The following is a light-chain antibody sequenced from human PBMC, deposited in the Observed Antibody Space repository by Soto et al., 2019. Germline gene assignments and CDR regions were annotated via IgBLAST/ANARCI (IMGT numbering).Light chain of an antibody. Sequence: DLQMTQSPSALSASVGDRVTITCRASHIISSWVAWYQQKPGKAPKFLIYKASTLESGVPSRFSGSGSGTALTLTLSSLQPDVSATYYWQHSDNYQWTFGQGTNVQL. CDR3: QHSDNYQWT. CDR1: HIISSW. V-gene: IGKV1-5*03. CDR2: KAS. J-gene: IGKJ1*01.